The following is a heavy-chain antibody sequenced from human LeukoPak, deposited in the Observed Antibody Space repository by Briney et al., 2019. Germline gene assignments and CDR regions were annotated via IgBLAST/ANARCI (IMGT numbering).Heavy chain of an antibody. CDR2: INPNSGGT. CDR1: GYTFTGYY. D-gene: IGHD5-24*01. J-gene: IGHJ4*02. Sequence: ASVKVSCKASGYTFTGYYMHWVRQAPGQGLEWMGWINPNSGGTNYAQKFQGRVTMTRDMSTSTVYMELSSLRSEDTAVYYCARARRWLQPNVGFPTYFDYWGQGTLVTVSS. V-gene: IGHV1-2*02. CDR3: ARARRWLQPNVGFPTYFDY.